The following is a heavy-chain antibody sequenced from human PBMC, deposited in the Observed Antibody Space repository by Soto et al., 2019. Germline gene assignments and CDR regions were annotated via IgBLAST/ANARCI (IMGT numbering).Heavy chain of an antibody. J-gene: IGHJ4*02. D-gene: IGHD3-10*01. V-gene: IGHV3-64*02. CDR2: INSNGGTT. CDR1: GFTFSTYA. CDR3: ARAGELWSNFDY. Sequence: GGPLRLTGSASGFTFSTYAMRWVRQAPGKGLQYVSSINSNGGTTYYADSVKGRFTISRDNSESTLYLQMGSLRPEDMAVYYCARAGELWSNFDYWGRGILVTVSS.